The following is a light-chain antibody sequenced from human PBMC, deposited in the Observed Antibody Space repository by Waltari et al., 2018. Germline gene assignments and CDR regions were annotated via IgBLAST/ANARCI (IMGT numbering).Light chain of an antibody. J-gene: IGLJ2*01. CDR2: DVS. Sequence: QSALTQPASVSGSPGQSIPISCPGTSRDVGAYNYVSWYQQHPGKVPKLIIYDVSHRPSGVSFRFSGSKSDNTASLTISGLQAEDEADYYCISYTTSDTMIFGGGTKLTVL. V-gene: IGLV2-14*03. CDR3: ISYTTSDTMI. CDR1: SRDVGAYNY.